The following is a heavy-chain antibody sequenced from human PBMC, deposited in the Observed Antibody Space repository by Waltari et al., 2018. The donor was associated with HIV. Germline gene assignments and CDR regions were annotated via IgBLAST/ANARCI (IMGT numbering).Heavy chain of an antibody. D-gene: IGHD6-13*01. J-gene: IGHJ4*02. CDR2: IKQDGSEI. CDR3: ARRGGRSSPLGY. CDR1: GFPFGSYW. Sequence: EVQLVESGGGLVQPGGSLRLSCAASGFPFGSYWMSWVRQAPGKGLEWVANIKQDGSEIYYVDSVKGRFTISRDNAKNSLYLQMNSLRAEDTAVYFCARRGGRSSPLGYWGQGTLVTVSS. V-gene: IGHV3-7*01.